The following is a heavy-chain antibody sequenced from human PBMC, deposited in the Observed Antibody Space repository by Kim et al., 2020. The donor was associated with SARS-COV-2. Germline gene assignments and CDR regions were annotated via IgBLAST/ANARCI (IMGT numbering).Heavy chain of an antibody. CDR3: ARDRVATIFAAFDI. Sequence: SETLSLTCTVSGGSISSSSYYWGWIRQPPGKGLEWIGSIYYSGSTYYNPSLKSRVTISVDTSKNQFSLKLSSVTAADTAVYYCARDRVATIFAAFDIWG. D-gene: IGHD5-12*01. V-gene: IGHV4-39*07. CDR1: GGSISSSSYY. CDR2: IYYSGST. J-gene: IGHJ3*02.